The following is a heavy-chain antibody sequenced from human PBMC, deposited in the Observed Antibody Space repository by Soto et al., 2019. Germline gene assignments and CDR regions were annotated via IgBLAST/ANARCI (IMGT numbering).Heavy chain of an antibody. CDR2: INHVGGT. V-gene: IGHV4-34*01. Sequence: SETLSLTCAVYGGFLSESYWTWIRQPPGKGLEWIGEINHVGGTNYNPSLKSRVAMSVDTSQSQFSLRLISVTAADTAMYFCVRIRYQLPSSVLWLDPWGQGTPVTVSS. J-gene: IGHJ5*02. CDR3: VRIRYQLPSSVLWLDP. CDR1: GGFLSESY. D-gene: IGHD3-16*01.